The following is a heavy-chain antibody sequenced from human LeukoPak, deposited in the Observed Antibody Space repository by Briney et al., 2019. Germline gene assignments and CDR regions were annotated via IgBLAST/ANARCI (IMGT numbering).Heavy chain of an antibody. J-gene: IGHJ5*02. V-gene: IGHV3-9*01. D-gene: IGHD6-13*01. CDR3: AKSPGGSWYLNWFDP. Sequence: GGSLRLSCAASGFTFDDYAMHWVRQAPGKGLEWVAGISWNSGSIGYADSVKGRFTISRDNSKNSLYLQMNSLRAEDTALYYCAKSPGGSWYLNWFDPWGQGTLVTVSS. CDR2: ISWNSGSI. CDR1: GFTFDDYA.